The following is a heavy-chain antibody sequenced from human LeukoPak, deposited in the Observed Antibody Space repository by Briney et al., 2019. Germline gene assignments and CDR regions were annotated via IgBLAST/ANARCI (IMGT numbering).Heavy chain of an antibody. V-gene: IGHV4-34*01. CDR1: GGSFSGYY. D-gene: IGHD1-26*01. Sequence: SETLSLTCAVYGGSFSGYYWSWIRQPPGKWLEWIGEINHSGSTNYNPSLKSRVTISVDTSKNQFSLKLSSVTAADTAVYYCARGTTTFDYWGQGTLVTVSS. CDR2: INHSGST. CDR3: ARGTTTFDY. J-gene: IGHJ4*02.